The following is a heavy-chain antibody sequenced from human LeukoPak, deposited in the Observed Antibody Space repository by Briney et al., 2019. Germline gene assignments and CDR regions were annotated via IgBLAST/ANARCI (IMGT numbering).Heavy chain of an antibody. Sequence: SETLSLTYTVSGGSISSYYWSWIWQPAGKGLEWIGRIYTSGSTNYNPSLKSRVTMSIDTSKNQFSLKLSSVTAADTAVYYCASGITGTRGSLYFDYWGQGTLVTVSS. V-gene: IGHV4-4*07. CDR2: IYTSGST. J-gene: IGHJ4*02. CDR3: ASGITGTRGSLYFDY. CDR1: GGSISSYY. D-gene: IGHD1-20*01.